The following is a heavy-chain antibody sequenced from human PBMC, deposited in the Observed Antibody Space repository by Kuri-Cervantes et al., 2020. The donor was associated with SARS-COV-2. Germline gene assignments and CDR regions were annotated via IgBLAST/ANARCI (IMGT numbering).Heavy chain of an antibody. D-gene: IGHD3-3*01. V-gene: IGHV1-69*04. CDR3: AIFGVVTYY. CDR1: GGTFSSYA. J-gene: IGHJ4*02. CDR2: IIPILGIA. Sequence: SVKVSCKASGGTFSSYAISWVRQAPGQGLEWMGRIIPILGIANYAQKFQGRVTITADKSTSTAYMELSSLRDEDTAVYYCAIFGVVTYYWGQGTLVTVSS.